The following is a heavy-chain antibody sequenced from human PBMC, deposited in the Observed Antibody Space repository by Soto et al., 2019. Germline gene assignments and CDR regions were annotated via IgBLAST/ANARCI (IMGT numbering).Heavy chain of an antibody. V-gene: IGHV1-8*01. D-gene: IGHD3-16*01. CDR2: MNPNSGNT. CDR1: GYTFTSYD. J-gene: IGHJ5*02. CDR3: ARLKQDYAVA. Sequence: QVQLVQSGAEVKKPGASVKVSCKASGYTFTSYDINWVRLATGQGLEWMGWMNPNSGNTAYAQKFQGRVTMTRNTSISSAYMELSSLRAEDTAVYYGARLKQDYAVAWGQGTLVTVAS.